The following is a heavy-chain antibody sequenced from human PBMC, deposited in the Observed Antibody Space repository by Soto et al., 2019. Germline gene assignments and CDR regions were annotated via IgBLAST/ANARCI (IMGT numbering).Heavy chain of an antibody. J-gene: IGHJ6*02. CDR1: GYSFTSYW. D-gene: IGHD6-6*01. CDR2: IYPGDSDT. CDR3: ARHYSSSSVGYYYGMDV. V-gene: IGHV5-51*01. Sequence: PGESLKISCNGSGYSFTSYWIGWVRYMPGKGLEWMGIIYPGDSDTRYSPSFQGQVTISADKSISTAYLQWSSLKASDTAMYYCARHYSSSSVGYYYGMDVWGQGTTVTVSS.